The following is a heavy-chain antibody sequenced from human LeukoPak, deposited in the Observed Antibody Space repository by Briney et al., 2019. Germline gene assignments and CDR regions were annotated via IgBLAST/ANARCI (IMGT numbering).Heavy chain of an antibody. D-gene: IGHD2-15*01. CDR3: ARALGYCSGGSCYSFGY. Sequence: ASVKVSCKASGYTFTGYYMHWERQAPGQGLEWMGWINPNSGGTNYAQKFQGRVTMTRDTSISTAYMELSRLRSDDTAVYYCARALGYCSGGSCYSFGYWGQGTLVTVSS. V-gene: IGHV1-2*02. J-gene: IGHJ4*02. CDR2: INPNSGGT. CDR1: GYTFTGYY.